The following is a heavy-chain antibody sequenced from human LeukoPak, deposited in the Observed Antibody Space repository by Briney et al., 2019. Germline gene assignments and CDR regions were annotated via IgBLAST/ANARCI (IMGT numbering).Heavy chain of an antibody. CDR1: GGSFSGYY. D-gene: IGHD5/OR15-5a*01. Sequence: SETLSLTCAVYGGSFSGYYWSWIRQPPGKGLEWIGEINHSGSTNYNPSLKSRVTISVDTSKNQFCLKLSSVTAADTAVYYCARGGVSYFDYWGQGTLVTVSS. CDR2: INHSGST. CDR3: ARGGVSYFDY. J-gene: IGHJ4*02. V-gene: IGHV4-34*01.